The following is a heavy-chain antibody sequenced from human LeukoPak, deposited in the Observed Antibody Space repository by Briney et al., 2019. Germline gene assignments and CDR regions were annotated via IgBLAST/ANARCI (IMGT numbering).Heavy chain of an antibody. D-gene: IGHD6-19*01. CDR3: ARERSGWFFSN. V-gene: IGHV1-18*01. CDR1: GYSFTNYG. Sequence: ASVTVSCKASGYSFTNYGITWVRPAPGQGLEWMGWINPYNGNTNYAQKLQGRVTMTTDTSTSTAYMDLRSLRSDDTAVYYCARERSGWFFSNWGQGTLVTVSS. CDR2: INPYNGNT. J-gene: IGHJ4*02.